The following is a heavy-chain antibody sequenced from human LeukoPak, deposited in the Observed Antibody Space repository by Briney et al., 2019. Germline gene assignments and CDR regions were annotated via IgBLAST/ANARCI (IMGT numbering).Heavy chain of an antibody. D-gene: IGHD7-27*01. CDR1: GGSISSSSYY. Sequence: PSETLSLTCTVSGGSISSSSYYWGWIRQPPGKGLEWVSAISGSGGSTYYADSVKGRFTISRDNSKNTLYLQMNSLRAEDTAVYYCARDPPNSGYALDVWGQGTTVTVSS. CDR3: ARDPPNSGYALDV. V-gene: IGHV3-23*01. J-gene: IGHJ3*01. CDR2: ISGSGGST.